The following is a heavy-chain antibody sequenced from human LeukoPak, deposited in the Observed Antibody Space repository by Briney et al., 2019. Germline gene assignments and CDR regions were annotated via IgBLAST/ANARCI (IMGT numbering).Heavy chain of an antibody. CDR3: ARGSNSGSYRGYYFDY. V-gene: IGHV4-39*07. D-gene: IGHD1-26*01. J-gene: IGHJ4*02. Sequence: SETLSLTCTVSGGSISSSSYYWGWIRQPPGKGLEWIGSIYYSGSTYYNPSLKSRVTISVDTSKNQFSLKLSSVTAADTAVYYCARGSNSGSYRGYYFDYWGQGTLVTVSS. CDR2: IYYSGST. CDR1: GGSISSSSYY.